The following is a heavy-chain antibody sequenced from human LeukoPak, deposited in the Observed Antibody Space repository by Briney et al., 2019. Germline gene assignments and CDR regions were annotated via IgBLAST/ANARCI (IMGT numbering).Heavy chain of an antibody. CDR2: MNPNSGNT. CDR1: GYTFTSYD. Sequence: ASVKVSCKASGYTFTSYDINWVRQATGQGLEWMGWMNPNSGNTGYAQKFQGRVTITRNTSISTAYMELSSLRSEDTAVYYCARGKGNRGVMSFWGQGTLVTVSS. D-gene: IGHD3-10*01. V-gene: IGHV1-8*01. J-gene: IGHJ4*02. CDR3: ARGKGNRGVMSF.